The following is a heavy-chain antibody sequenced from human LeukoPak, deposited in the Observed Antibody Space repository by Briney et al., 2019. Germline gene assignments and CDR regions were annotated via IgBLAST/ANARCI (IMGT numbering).Heavy chain of an antibody. D-gene: IGHD3-16*01. V-gene: IGHV3-7*03. CDR3: ARDGFGTVSN. CDR2: IKQDGSEK. CDR1: GLNLSNYW. Sequence: GGSLRLSCAASGLNLSNYWMDWVRHAPGKGLEWVANIKQDGSEKNYVDSVKGRFIISRDNAKNSLYLQMNTLRADDTAVYYCARDGFGTVSNWGQGTLVTVSS. J-gene: IGHJ4*02.